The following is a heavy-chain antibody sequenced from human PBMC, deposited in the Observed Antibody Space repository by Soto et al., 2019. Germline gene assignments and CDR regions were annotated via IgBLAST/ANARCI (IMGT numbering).Heavy chain of an antibody. CDR1: DYSLTGYY. Sequence: AETLSLTCPAFDYSLTGYYLSLIRQPPGKGLEWIGEISHTGSTIYTPSLKSRVTISLDKSKNWFSLQLRSVTAADTAVYYCARQDPGVASVGLWGQGSLVTVSS. CDR2: ISHTGST. V-gene: IGHV4-34*01. CDR3: ARQDPGVASVGL. D-gene: IGHD6-25*01. J-gene: IGHJ5*02.